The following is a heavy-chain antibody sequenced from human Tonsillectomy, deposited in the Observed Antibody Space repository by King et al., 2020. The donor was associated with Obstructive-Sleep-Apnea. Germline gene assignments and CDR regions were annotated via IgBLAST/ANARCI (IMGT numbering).Heavy chain of an antibody. V-gene: IGHV3-21*01. Sequence: VQLVESGGGLVKPGGSLRLSCAASGFTFSSYSMNWVRQAPGKGLEWVSSISSSSSYIYYADSVKGRFSISRDNAKKSLYLQMNRLRAEDTAVYYCARARGHYDILTGYYPGAFDIWGQGTMVTVSS. J-gene: IGHJ3*02. CDR1: GFTFSSYS. CDR3: ARARGHYDILTGYYPGAFDI. D-gene: IGHD3-9*01. CDR2: ISSSSSYI.